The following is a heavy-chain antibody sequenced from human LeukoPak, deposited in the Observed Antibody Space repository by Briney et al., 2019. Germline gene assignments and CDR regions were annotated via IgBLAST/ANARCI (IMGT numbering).Heavy chain of an antibody. D-gene: IGHD3-3*01. CDR1: GGSFSSYY. CDR3: ARREPDYYDFWSGYYGGGAFDI. J-gene: IGHJ3*02. Sequence: SETLSLTCAVYGGSFSSYYWSWIRQPPGKGLEWIGYIYYSGSTNYNPSLKSRVTISVDTSKNQFSLKLSSVTAADTAVYYCARREPDYYDFWSGYYGGGAFDIWGQGTMVTVSS. CDR2: IYYSGST. V-gene: IGHV4-59*01.